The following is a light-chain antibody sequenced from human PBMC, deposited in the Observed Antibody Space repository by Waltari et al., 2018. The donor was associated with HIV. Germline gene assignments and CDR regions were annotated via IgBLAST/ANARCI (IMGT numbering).Light chain of an antibody. CDR1: ALPNQY. V-gene: IGLV3-25*03. CDR3: QSADISDYYLVL. Sequence: SYELTQPPSVSVSPGQTARLTCSGDALPNQYASWYQQKPGPAPILIIYKDSQRPSGIPERFSGSTSGTTVTLTISGVQVEDEADYYCQSADISDYYLVLFGGGTKLTVL. CDR2: KDS. J-gene: IGLJ3*02.